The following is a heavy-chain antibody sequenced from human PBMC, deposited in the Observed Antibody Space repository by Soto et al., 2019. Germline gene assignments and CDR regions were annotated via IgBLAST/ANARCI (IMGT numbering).Heavy chain of an antibody. CDR1: GFTFSDHY. Sequence: PGGSLRLSCAASGFTFSDHYMDWVRQAPGKGLELVGRTRNKANSYTTEYAASVKGRFTISRDDSKNSLYLQMNSLKTEDTAVYYCARGGYCSSTSCYSDYYGMDVWGQGNTVTVSS. CDR3: ARGGYCSSTSCYSDYYGMDV. CDR2: TRNKANSYTT. D-gene: IGHD2-2*01. V-gene: IGHV3-72*01. J-gene: IGHJ6*01.